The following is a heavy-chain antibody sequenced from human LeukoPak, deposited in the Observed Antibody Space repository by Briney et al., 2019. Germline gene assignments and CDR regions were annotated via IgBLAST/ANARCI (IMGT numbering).Heavy chain of an antibody. Sequence: ASVKVSCKASGYTFTSYDINWVRQATGQGLEWMGWISTYNGNTNYAQKLQGRVTMTTDTSTSTAYMELRSLRSDDTAVYYCARGRQVPGTWYWGQGTLVTVSS. CDR3: ARGRQVPGTWY. CDR1: GYTFTSYD. V-gene: IGHV1-18*01. J-gene: IGHJ4*02. CDR2: ISTYNGNT. D-gene: IGHD1-7*01.